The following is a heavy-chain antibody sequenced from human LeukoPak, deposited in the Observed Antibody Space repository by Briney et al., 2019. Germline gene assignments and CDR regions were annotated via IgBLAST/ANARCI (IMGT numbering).Heavy chain of an antibody. Sequence: GGSLRLSCVASGFTFSRHGMSWVRQAPGKGLEWVSAISGSGGSTYYADSVKGRFTISRDNSKNTLYLQMNSLRAEDTAVYYCASPARGTTVTPFDYWGQGTLVTVSS. CDR2: ISGSGGST. CDR1: GFTFSRHG. D-gene: IGHD4-17*01. CDR3: ASPARGTTVTPFDY. V-gene: IGHV3-23*01. J-gene: IGHJ4*02.